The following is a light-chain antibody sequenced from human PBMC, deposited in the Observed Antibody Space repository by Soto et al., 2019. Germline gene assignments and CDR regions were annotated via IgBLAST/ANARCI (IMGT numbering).Light chain of an antibody. V-gene: IGKV3-15*01. Sequence: EIVLTQSPCTLSLSPGERAPLSCRAIQSVSSSYLAWYQQKPGQAPRLLIYGASTRATGIPARFSGSGSGTEFTLTISSLQSEDFAVYYCQQYNNWPPITFGQGTRLEIK. CDR1: QSVSSSY. CDR2: GAS. CDR3: QQYNNWPPIT. J-gene: IGKJ5*01.